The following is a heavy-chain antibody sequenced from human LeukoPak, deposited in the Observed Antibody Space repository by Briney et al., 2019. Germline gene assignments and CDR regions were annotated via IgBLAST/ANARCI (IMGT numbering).Heavy chain of an antibody. D-gene: IGHD2-2*01. Sequence: SETLSLTCAVYGGSFSGYYWSWIRQPPGKGLEWIGEINHSGSTNYNPSLKSRVTISVDTSKNQFSLKLSSVTAADTAVYYCAREGGYCSSTGCSSYYYYYYMDVWGKGTTVTVSS. V-gene: IGHV4-34*01. J-gene: IGHJ6*03. CDR2: INHSGST. CDR1: GGSFSGYY. CDR3: AREGGYCSSTGCSSYYYYYYMDV.